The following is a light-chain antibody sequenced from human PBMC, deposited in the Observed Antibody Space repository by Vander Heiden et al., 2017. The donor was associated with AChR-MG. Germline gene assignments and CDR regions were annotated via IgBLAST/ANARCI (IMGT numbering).Light chain of an antibody. V-gene: IGLV1-40*01. Sequence: QSVLTQPPLVSGAPGQRVTISCTGSSPNIGAGYDVHWYQQLPGTTPQLLIYDNNKRPSGVPDRFSASKSGTSASLAITGLKAEDEAEYYGQSDDSSLSVVFGGGTKLTVL. CDR3: QSDDSSLSVV. CDR2: DNN. J-gene: IGLJ2*01. CDR1: SPNIGAGYD.